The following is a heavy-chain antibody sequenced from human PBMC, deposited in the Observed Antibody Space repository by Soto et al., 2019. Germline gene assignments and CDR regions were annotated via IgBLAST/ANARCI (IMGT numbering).Heavy chain of an antibody. D-gene: IGHD3-10*01. CDR3: ARAAGVRGGMDV. V-gene: IGHV1-8*01. Sequence: GASVKFSCKASGYIFTGYDINWVRQATGQGLEWMGWMNPNSGNTGYAQKFQGRVTMTRNTSISTAYMELSSLRSEDTAVYYCARAAGVRGGMDVWGQGTTVTVSS. CDR2: MNPNSGNT. CDR1: GYIFTGYD. J-gene: IGHJ6*02.